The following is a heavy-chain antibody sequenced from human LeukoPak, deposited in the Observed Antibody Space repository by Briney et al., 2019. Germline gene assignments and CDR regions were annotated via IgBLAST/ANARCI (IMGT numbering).Heavy chain of an antibody. V-gene: IGHV4-4*02. J-gene: IGHJ5*02. D-gene: IGHD3-22*01. CDR2: IYHSGSP. CDR1: GGSISSNNW. Sequence: SGTLSLTCAVSGGSISSNNWWGWVRQPPGKGLEWIGEIYHSGSPNYNPSLKSRVTKSVDKSRNHFSLNLSSVTAADTAVYYCARARRERDYYDSSGPFDPWGQGTLVTVSS. CDR3: ARARRERDYYDSSGPFDP.